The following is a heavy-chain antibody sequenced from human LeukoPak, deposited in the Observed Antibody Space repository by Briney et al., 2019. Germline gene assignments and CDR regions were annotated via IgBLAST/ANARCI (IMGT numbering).Heavy chain of an antibody. CDR1: GGSISSYY. D-gene: IGHD6-19*01. CDR2: IYTSGST. V-gene: IGHV4-4*07. J-gene: IGHJ4*02. CDR3: ARLDIAVAGYAFDY. Sequence: SETLSLTCTVFGGSISSYYWSWIRQPAGKGLEWIGRIYTSGSTNYNPSLKSRVTMSVDTSKNQFSLKLSSVTAADTAVYYCARLDIAVAGYAFDYWGQGTLVTVSS.